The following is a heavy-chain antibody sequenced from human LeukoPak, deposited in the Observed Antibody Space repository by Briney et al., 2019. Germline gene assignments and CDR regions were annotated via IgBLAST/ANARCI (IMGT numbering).Heavy chain of an antibody. J-gene: IGHJ4*02. CDR2: IYYSGST. CDR3: ARGPDYPGTDKTGDYVSYYFDY. D-gene: IGHD4-17*01. V-gene: IGHV4-59*12. Sequence: PSETLSLTCTVSGGSISSYYWSWIRQPPGKGLEWIGYIYYSGSTNYNPSLKSRVTISVDTSKNQFSLKLSSVTAADTAVYYCARGPDYPGTDKTGDYVSYYFDYWGQGTLVTVSS. CDR1: GGSISSYY.